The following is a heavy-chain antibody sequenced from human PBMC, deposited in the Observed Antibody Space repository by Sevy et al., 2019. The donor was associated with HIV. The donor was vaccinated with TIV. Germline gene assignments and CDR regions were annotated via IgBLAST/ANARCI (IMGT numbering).Heavy chain of an antibody. CDR2: INSDGSST. J-gene: IGHJ4*02. CDR3: ARDLTMVRGAIDY. Sequence: GESLKISCAASGFTFSSYWMHWVRQAPGKGLVWVSRINSDGSSTSYADSVKGRFTISRDNAKNTLYLQMNSLRAEDTAVYYCARDLTMVRGAIDYWGQGTLVTVSS. CDR1: GFTFSSYW. D-gene: IGHD3-10*01. V-gene: IGHV3-74*01.